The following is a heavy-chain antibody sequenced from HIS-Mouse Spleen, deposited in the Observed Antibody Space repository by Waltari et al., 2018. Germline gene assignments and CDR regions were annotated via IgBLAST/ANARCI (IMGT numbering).Heavy chain of an antibody. CDR1: GGSISSSSYY. J-gene: IGHJ4*02. CDR3: ARLHYYDSSGYDY. CDR2: IYYSGGT. V-gene: IGHV4-39*01. D-gene: IGHD3-22*01. Sequence: QLQLQESGPGLVKPSETLSLTCTVSGGSISSSSYYWGWIRQPPGKGLGWIGSIYYSGGTYYNPSLKSRVTISVDTSKNQLSLKLSSVTAADTAVYYCARLHYYDSSGYDYWGQGTLVTVSS.